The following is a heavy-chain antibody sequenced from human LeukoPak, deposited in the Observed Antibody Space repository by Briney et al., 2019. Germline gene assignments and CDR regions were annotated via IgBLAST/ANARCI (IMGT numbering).Heavy chain of an antibody. CDR3: ARGRNSSSWVFDY. D-gene: IGHD6-13*01. CDR1: GFTFSSYW. J-gene: IGHJ4*02. V-gene: IGHV3-7*01. CDR2: IKQDGSEK. Sequence: GGSLRLSCAASGFTFSSYWMSWVRQAPGKWLEWVANIKQDGSEKYYVDSVKGRFTISRDNAKNSLYLQMNSLRAEDTAVSYCARGRNSSSWVFDYWGQGTLVTVSS.